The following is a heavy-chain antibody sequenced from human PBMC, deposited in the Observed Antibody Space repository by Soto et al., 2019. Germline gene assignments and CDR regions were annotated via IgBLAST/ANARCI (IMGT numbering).Heavy chain of an antibody. V-gene: IGHV3-30*18. CDR3: AKDLEGYCSSTSCYTYFGLDV. CDR1: GFTFSSYV. J-gene: IGHJ6*02. D-gene: IGHD2-2*01. Sequence: QVQLVESGGGVVQPGRSLRLSCAASGFTFSSYVMHWVRQAPGKGLEWVAVISYDGSNKYYADSVKGRFTISRHNSKHTLFLQMNSLRPEDTAVYYCAKDLEGYCSSTSCYTYFGLDVWGQGTTVTVSS. CDR2: ISYDGSNK.